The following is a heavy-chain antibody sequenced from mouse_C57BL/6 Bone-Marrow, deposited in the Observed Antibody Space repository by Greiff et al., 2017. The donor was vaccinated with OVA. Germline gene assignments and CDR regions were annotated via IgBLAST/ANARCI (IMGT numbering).Heavy chain of an antibody. J-gene: IGHJ4*01. Sequence: EVQLQESGPGLVKPSQSLSLTCSVTGYSITSGYYWNWIRQFPGNKLEWMGYISYDGSNNYNPSLKNRISITRDTSKNQFFLKLNSVTTEDTATYYCARDSYDDAMDYWGQGTSVTVSS. CDR2: ISYDGSN. CDR3: ARDSYDDAMDY. V-gene: IGHV3-6*01. D-gene: IGHD2-12*01. CDR1: GYSITSGYY.